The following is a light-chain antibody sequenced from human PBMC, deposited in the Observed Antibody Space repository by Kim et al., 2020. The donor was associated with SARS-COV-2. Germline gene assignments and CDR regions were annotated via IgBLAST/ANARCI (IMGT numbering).Light chain of an antibody. CDR3: QQCNTWPYT. CDR2: DAS. CDR1: QTVSSN. V-gene: IGKV3-15*01. J-gene: IGKJ2*01. Sequence: SLSPGERASLSCRASQTVSSNFAWYQQKPGQSPRLLIHDASTRATGIPARFSGSGSGTEFTLTISSLESEDLAVYYCQQCNTWPYTFGQGTKLEI.